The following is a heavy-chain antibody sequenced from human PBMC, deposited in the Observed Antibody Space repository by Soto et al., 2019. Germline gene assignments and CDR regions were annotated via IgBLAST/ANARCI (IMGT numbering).Heavy chain of an antibody. CDR1: GFTFSDSA. CDR2: ISYDGSNK. Sequence: QVQLVESGGGVVQPGKSLRLSCSASGFTFSDSAMHCVRQAPGKGLEWVAVISYDGSNKYYADSVKGRFTVSRDNSKNTLFVQMNSLTTEDTAVYYCARDSFGGNSQFEYWGQGTLVTVSS. V-gene: IGHV3-30-3*01. D-gene: IGHD2-21*02. CDR3: ARDSFGGNSQFEY. J-gene: IGHJ4*02.